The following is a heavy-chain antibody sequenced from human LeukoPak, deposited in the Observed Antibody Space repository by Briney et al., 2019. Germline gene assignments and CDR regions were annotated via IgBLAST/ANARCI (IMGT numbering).Heavy chain of an antibody. CDR3: ARDRLPAAPSDWFDP. D-gene: IGHD2-2*01. V-gene: IGHV3-21*01. CDR2: ISSSSSYI. CDR1: GFTFSSYS. Sequence: GGSLRLSCAASGFTFSSYSMNWVRQAPGKGLEWVSSISSSSSYIYYADSVKGRFTISRDNAKNSLYLQTNSLRAEDTAVYYCARDRLPAAPSDWFDPWGQGTLVTVSS. J-gene: IGHJ5*02.